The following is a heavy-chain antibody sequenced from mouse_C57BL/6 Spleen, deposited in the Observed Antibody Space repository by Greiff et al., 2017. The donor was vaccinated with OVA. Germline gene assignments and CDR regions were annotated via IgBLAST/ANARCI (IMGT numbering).Heavy chain of an antibody. CDR2: INYDGSST. CDR1: GFTFSDYY. CDR3: AREGNSNYGFDY. Sequence: EVHLVESEGGLVQPGSSMKLSCTASGFTFSDYYMAWVRQVPEKGLEWVANINYDGSSTYYLDSLKSRFIISRDNAKNILYLQMSSLKSEDTATYYCAREGNSNYGFDYWGQGTTLTVSS. J-gene: IGHJ2*01. D-gene: IGHD2-5*01. V-gene: IGHV5-16*01.